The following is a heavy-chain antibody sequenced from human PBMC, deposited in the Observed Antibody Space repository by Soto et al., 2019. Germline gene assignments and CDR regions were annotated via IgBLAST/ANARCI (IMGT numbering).Heavy chain of an antibody. CDR1: GSTCTIYA. V-gene: IGHV1-3*01. CDR2: INAGNGNT. J-gene: IGHJ4*02. Sequence: QVQLVQSGAEVKKPGASVKVSCKASGSTCTIYAMHWVRQAPGQRLEWMGGINAGNGNTKYSQKLQGRVTITRDTSASTAYMELSSLRSEDTAVYYCASTSGYYLDDYWGQGTLVTVSS. D-gene: IGHD3-22*01. CDR3: ASTSGYYLDDY.